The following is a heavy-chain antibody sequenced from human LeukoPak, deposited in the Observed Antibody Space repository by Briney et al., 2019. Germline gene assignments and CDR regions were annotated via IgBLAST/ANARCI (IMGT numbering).Heavy chain of an antibody. CDR1: GFTFSSYA. CDR3: TKALLVDKYWFDP. J-gene: IGHJ5*02. D-gene: IGHD2-8*02. V-gene: IGHV3-23*01. Sequence: GGSLRLSCAVSGFTFSSYAMYWVRQAPGKGLEWVPSIDASAGSIHYADSVKGRFTISRDNSQSTLYLRMSSLRAEDTAVYYCTKALLVDKYWFDPWGQGTLVTVSS. CDR2: IDASAGSI.